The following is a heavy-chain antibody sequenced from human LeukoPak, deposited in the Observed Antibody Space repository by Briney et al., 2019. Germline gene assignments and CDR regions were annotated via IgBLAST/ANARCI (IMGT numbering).Heavy chain of an antibody. J-gene: IGHJ1*01. V-gene: IGHV6-1*01. CDR2: TYYRSKWYK. CDR1: GDSVSSNIAT. CDR3: ARGPSYFQH. Sequence: SQTLSLTCAISGDSVSSNIATWNWIRQSPPRGIEWLGRTYYRSKWYKYYAVSVKGRITINPDTSKNQFSPQLNSVTPEDTAVYYCARGPSYFQHWGQGTLVTVSS.